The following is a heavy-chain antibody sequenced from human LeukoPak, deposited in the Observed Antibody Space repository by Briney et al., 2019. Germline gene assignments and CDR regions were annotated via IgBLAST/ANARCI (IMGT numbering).Heavy chain of an antibody. CDR1: GFTFSRHW. D-gene: IGHD6-19*01. V-gene: IGHV3-74*01. CDR3: AKDLLAVAGVFDY. Sequence: PGGSLRLSCAGSGFTFSRHWMHWVRQVPGKGLVWVSRMNSDGSSTSYADSVKGRFIISRDNAKNTLYLQMNSLRTEDTAVYYCAKDLLAVAGVFDYWGQGTLVTVSS. CDR2: MNSDGSST. J-gene: IGHJ4*02.